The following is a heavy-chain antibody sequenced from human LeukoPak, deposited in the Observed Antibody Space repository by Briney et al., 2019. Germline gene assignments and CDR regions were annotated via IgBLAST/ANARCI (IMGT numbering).Heavy chain of an antibody. CDR2: ISYDGSNK. D-gene: IGHD3-3*01. CDR3: ARDGSGYNYYYYMDV. CDR1: GFTFSSYA. J-gene: IGHJ6*03. Sequence: GGSLRLSCAASGFTFSSYAMHWVRQAPGKGLEWVAVISYDGSNKYYADSVKGRFTISRDNSKNTLYLQMNSLRAEDTAVYYCARDGSGYNYYYYMDVWGKGTTVTVSS. V-gene: IGHV3-30*04.